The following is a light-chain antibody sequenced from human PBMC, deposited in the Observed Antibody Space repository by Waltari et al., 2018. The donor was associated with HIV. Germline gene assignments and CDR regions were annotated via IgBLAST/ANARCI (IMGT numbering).Light chain of an antibody. V-gene: IGKV3-20*01. J-gene: IGKJ4*01. CDR2: GAS. CDR3: QQYVNSLT. CDR1: QTLTGNF. Sequence: SCRASQTLTGNFLAWYQQKPGQAPTLLIYGASSRATDIPDRFSGSGSGTDFTLTISRLEPEDFALYYCQQYVNSLTFGGGTKVEIK.